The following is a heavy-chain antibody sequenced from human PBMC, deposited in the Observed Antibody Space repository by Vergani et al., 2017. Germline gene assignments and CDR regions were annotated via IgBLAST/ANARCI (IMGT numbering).Heavy chain of an antibody. CDR2: INPTSGGT. Sequence: QVQLVQSGAEVKKPGASVKVSCKASGYTFTGYYMHWVRQAPGQGLEWMGRINPTSGGTNYAQKFQGRVTMSRDTSISTAYMELSRLRSDDTAVYYCARLLTSNWGSIHWGQGTLVTVSS. CDR3: ARLLTSNWGSIH. D-gene: IGHD7-27*01. V-gene: IGHV1-2*06. J-gene: IGHJ4*02. CDR1: GYTFTGYY.